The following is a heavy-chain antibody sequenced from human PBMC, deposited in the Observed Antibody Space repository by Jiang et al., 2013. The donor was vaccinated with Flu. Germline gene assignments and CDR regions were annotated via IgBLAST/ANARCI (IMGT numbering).Heavy chain of an antibody. Sequence: SGLVKPSETLSLTCTVSGGSISSYYWSWIRQPPGKGLEWIGYIYYSGSTNYNPSLKSRVTISVDTSKNQFSLKLSSVTAADTAVYYCARQPSPYDSSGYFDYWGQGNPGHRLL. CDR1: GGSISSYY. V-gene: IGHV4-59*01. J-gene: IGHJ4*02. CDR3: ARQPSPYDSSGYFDY. CDR2: IYYSGST. D-gene: IGHD3-22*01.